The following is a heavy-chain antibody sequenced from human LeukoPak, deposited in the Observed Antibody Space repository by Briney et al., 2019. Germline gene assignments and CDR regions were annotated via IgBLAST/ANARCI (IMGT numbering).Heavy chain of an antibody. V-gene: IGHV4-38-2*02. Sequence: SETLSLTCTVSGYSISSGYYWGWIRQPPGKGLEGIGSIYHSGSTYYNPSLKSRVTISVDTSKNQFSLKLSSVTAADTAVYYCAREVLAVAGTETEAFDIWGQGTMVTVSS. CDR2: IYHSGST. J-gene: IGHJ3*02. CDR1: GYSISSGYY. D-gene: IGHD6-19*01. CDR3: AREVLAVAGTETEAFDI.